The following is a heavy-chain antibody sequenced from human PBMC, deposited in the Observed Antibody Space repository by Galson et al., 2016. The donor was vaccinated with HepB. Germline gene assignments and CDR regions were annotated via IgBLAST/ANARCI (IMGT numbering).Heavy chain of an antibody. J-gene: IGHJ5*02. V-gene: IGHV1-46*01. CDR3: TRDRAVTHETWLDP. Sequence: SVKVSCKASGYRFTTYYIHWVRRAPGQGLEWLGKINPSGGYTTYAEKFQGRVTMTRDTSTSTVYMELSSLRSDDTAVYYCTRDRAVTHETWLDPWGQGTQVTVSS. D-gene: IGHD4-17*01. CDR1: GYRFTTYY. CDR2: INPSGGYT.